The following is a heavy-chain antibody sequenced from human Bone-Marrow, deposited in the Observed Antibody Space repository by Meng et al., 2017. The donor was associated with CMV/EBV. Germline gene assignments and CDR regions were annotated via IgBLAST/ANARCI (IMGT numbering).Heavy chain of an antibody. CDR1: GGSFSGYF. CDR2: INHSGST. CDR3: VRNYDSGGYYPWRYYYGMDV. Sequence: SETLSLTCAVYGGSFSGYFWTWIRQPPGRGLEWIGEINHSGSTNYNPSLKSRVTISVDTSKNQFSLKLSSVTAADTAVYYCVRNYDSGGYYPWRYYYGMDVWGQGTPVTGSS. D-gene: IGHD3-22*01. V-gene: IGHV4-34*01. J-gene: IGHJ6*01.